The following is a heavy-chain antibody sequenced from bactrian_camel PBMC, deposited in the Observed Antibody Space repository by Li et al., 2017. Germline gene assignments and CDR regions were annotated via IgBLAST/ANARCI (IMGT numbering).Heavy chain of an antibody. CDR1: GYTTTNAC. CDR2: IYVGGDKT. J-gene: IGHJ4*01. Sequence: VQLVESGGGSVQAGGSLRLSCVASGYTTTNACMAWLRQAPGKEREGVASIYVGGDKTYYHDSVKGRFTISRDNAKNTVTLLLNSLKIEDTAMYYCANLDGHYWGQGTQVTVS. V-gene: IGHV3S1*01. CDR3: ANLDGHY.